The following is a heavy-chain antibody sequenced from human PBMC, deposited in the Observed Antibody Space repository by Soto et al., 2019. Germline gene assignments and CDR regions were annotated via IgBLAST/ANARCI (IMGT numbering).Heavy chain of an antibody. J-gene: IGHJ6*02. V-gene: IGHV1-24*01. D-gene: IGHD5-12*01. Sequence: EASVKVSCKVSGYTLTELSMHWVRQAPGKGLEWMGGFDPEDGETIYAQKFQGRVTMTEDTSTDTAYMELSSLRSEDTAVYYCATIRPWLPNYYYGMDVWGQGTTVTVSS. CDR3: ATIRPWLPNYYYGMDV. CDR1: GYTLTELS. CDR2: FDPEDGET.